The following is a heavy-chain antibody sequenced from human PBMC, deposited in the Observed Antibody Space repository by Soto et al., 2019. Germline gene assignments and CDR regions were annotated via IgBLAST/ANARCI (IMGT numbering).Heavy chain of an antibody. Sequence: GASVKVSCKASGYTFTSYGISWVRQAPGQGLEWMGWISAYNGNTNYAQKLQGRVTMTTDTSTSTAYMELRSLRSDDTAVYYCARESYDSFRHYVMDVWGQGTTVTVSS. D-gene: IGHD3-3*01. CDR1: GYTFTSYG. J-gene: IGHJ6*02. CDR2: ISAYNGNT. CDR3: ARESYDSFRHYVMDV. V-gene: IGHV1-18*01.